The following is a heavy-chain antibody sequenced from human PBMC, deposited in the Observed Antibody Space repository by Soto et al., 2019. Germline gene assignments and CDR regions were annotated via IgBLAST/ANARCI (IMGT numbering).Heavy chain of an antibody. J-gene: IGHJ2*01. V-gene: IGHV3-13*01. CDR3: ASGHWYFDL. CDR1: GFTFNNYD. CDR2: VSTAGDT. Sequence: GESLKISCSASGFTFNNYDMNWVRQTTGKGLEWVSGVSTAGDTYYPGSVKGRFTISREDARNSLYLQMNSLRAGDTAVYYCASGHWYFDLWGRGTRGTVS.